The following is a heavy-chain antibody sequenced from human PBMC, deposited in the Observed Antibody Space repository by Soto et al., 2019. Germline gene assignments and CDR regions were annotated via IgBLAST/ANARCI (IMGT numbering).Heavy chain of an antibody. V-gene: IGHV5-10-1*01. J-gene: IGHJ4*02. CDR3: PRQVGYCAGGSCSDFHL. D-gene: IGHD2-15*01. Sequence: PXDSLKVSCKCSGYRFTDYWISLVLQMPGKGLEWMGRIDPSDSYSDYSSSFEGHVTFSADESISTVYLQWSSLKASDTATYYCPRQVGYCAGGSCSDFHLWGQRTVVTVSS. CDR2: IDPSDSYS. CDR1: GYRFTDYW.